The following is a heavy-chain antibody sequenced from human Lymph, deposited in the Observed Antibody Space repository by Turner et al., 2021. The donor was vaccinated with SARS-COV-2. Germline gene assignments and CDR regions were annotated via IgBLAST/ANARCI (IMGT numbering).Heavy chain of an antibody. CDR2: IIPIFGTG. CDR1: GGTFRSYA. D-gene: IGHD6-19*01. J-gene: IGHJ3*02. V-gene: IGHV1-69*01. Sequence: QVQLVQSGSAVKKPGSSVKVSCKASGGTFRSYAISWVRQAPGQGLEWMGGIIPIFGTGNYAQKFQGRVTITADESTSTAYMELSSLRSEDTAVYYCARDTAVAGTLGAFDIWGQGTMVTVSS. CDR3: ARDTAVAGTLGAFDI.